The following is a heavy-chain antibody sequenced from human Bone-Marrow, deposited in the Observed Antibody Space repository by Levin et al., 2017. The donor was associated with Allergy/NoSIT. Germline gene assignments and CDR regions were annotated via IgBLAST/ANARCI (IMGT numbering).Heavy chain of an antibody. CDR2: IYSGGST. V-gene: IGHV3-66*01. CDR3: ARDRPAAAGPHRYDAFDI. J-gene: IGHJ3*02. CDR1: GFTVSSNY. Sequence: QAGGSLRLSCAASGFTVSSNYMSWVRQAPGKGLEWVSVIYSGGSTYYADSVKGRFTISRDNSKNTLYLQMNSLRAEDTAVYYCARDRPAAAGPHRYDAFDIWGQGTMVTVSS. D-gene: IGHD6-13*01.